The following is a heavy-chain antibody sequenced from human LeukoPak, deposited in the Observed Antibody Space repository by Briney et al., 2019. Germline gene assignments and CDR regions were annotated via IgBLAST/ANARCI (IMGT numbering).Heavy chain of an antibody. CDR3: ARDANFWSGYYRDYYYYVDV. CDR2: IKQDGSEK. J-gene: IGHJ6*03. V-gene: IGHV3-7*01. CDR1: GFTFSSYW. Sequence: PGGSLRLSCAASGFTFSSYWMSWVRQAPGKGLEWVANIKQDGSEKYYVDSVRGRFTISRDNAKNSLYLQMNSLRAEDTAVYYCARDANFWSGYYRDYYYYVDVWGKGTTVTVSS. D-gene: IGHD3-3*01.